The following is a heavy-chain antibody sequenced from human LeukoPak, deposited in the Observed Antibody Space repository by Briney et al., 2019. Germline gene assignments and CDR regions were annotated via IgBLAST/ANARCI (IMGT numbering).Heavy chain of an antibody. CDR1: GYSFTNYW. V-gene: IGHV5-51*01. J-gene: IGHJ4*02. Sequence: GESLKISCKASGYSFTNYWIGWVRQMPGKGLEWMGVIWPGDSDIRYNPSFQGQVTISADKSINTAYLQWSSLKTSDTAIYYCSRLYGGSYWGQGTLVTVSS. CDR2: IWPGDSDI. D-gene: IGHD4-23*01. CDR3: SRLYGGSY.